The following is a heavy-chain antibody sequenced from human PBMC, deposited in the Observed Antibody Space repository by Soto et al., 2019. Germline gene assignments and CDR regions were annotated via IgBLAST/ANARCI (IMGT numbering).Heavy chain of an antibody. CDR3: ARRYYDDTGFAVDP. CDR1: GASVSTGY. Sequence: QTQLQVSGPGLVKPSETLSLTCNVSGASVSTGYWSWIRQPPGKGLEWVGFMYFGGSFNYDPSLTSRATISVDTSENQFSVKLTSVTAADTAGYYCARRYYDDTGFAVDPWGQGTLVTFSS. CDR2: MYFGGSF. V-gene: IGHV4-59*02. D-gene: IGHD3-22*01. J-gene: IGHJ5*02.